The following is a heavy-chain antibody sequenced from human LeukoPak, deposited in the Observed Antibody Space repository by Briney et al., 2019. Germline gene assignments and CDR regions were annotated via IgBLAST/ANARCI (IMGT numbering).Heavy chain of an antibody. V-gene: IGHV3-7*03. Sequence: GGSLSLSCVSSGFTFGKYWMSWVRQAPGKGREWVANIKFDGSEKNYVDSVKGRFTISRDSTKNSLYLQMNSLRVEDTAVFYCARDQYDTWSRRGNFDSWGQGTLVIVSS. CDR1: GFTFGKYW. CDR3: ARDQYDTWSRRGNFDS. D-gene: IGHD3-3*01. J-gene: IGHJ4*02. CDR2: IKFDGSEK.